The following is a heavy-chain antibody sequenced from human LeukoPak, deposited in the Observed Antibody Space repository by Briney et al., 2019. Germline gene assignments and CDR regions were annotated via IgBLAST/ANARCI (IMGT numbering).Heavy chain of an antibody. Sequence: ASVKVSCKASGYTFTGYYMHWVRQAPGQGLEWMGRINPNSGGTNYAQKFQGWVTMTRDTSISTAYMELSGLRSDDTAVYYCARGDGESLHFDYWGQGALVTVSS. CDR3: ARGDGESLHFDY. CDR2: INPNSGGT. V-gene: IGHV1-2*04. J-gene: IGHJ4*02. D-gene: IGHD3-10*01. CDR1: GYTFTGYY.